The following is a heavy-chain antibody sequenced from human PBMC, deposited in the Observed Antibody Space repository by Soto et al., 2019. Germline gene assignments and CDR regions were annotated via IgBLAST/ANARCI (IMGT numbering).Heavy chain of an antibody. CDR2: IYYSGST. CDR1: GGSISSYY. V-gene: IGHV4-59*01. J-gene: IGHJ4*02. Sequence: SETLSLTCTVSGGSISSYYWSWIRQPPGKGLEWIGYIYYSGSTNYNPSLKSRVTISVDTSKNQFSLKLSSVTAADTAVYYCASYYYGYLHWGQGTLVTVSS. D-gene: IGHD3-10*01. CDR3: ASYYYGYLH.